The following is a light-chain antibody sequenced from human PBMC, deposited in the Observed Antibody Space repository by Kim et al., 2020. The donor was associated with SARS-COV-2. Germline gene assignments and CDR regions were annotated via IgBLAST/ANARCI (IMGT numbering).Light chain of an antibody. CDR3: QQSYSTPSVT. Sequence: ASVGDRVTITCRASQSISSYLNWYQQKPGKAPKLLIYAASSLQSGVPSRFSGSGSGTDFTLTISSLQPEDFATYYCQQSYSTPSVTFGQGTRRRL. CDR2: AAS. CDR1: QSISSY. V-gene: IGKV1-39*01. J-gene: IGKJ5*01.